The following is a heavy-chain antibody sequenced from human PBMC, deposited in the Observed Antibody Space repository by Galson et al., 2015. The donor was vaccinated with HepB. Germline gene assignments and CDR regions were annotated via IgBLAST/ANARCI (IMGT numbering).Heavy chain of an antibody. J-gene: IGHJ4*02. CDR3: ARVRGYSSSWYRFDY. V-gene: IGHV3-11*06. CDR1: GFTFSDYY. CDR2: ISSSSSYT. D-gene: IGHD6-13*01. Sequence: SLRLSCAASGFTFSDYYMSWIRQAPGKGLEWVSYISSSSSYTNYADSVKGRFTISRDNAKNSLYLQMNSLRAEDTAVYYCARVRGYSSSWYRFDYWGQGTLVTVSS.